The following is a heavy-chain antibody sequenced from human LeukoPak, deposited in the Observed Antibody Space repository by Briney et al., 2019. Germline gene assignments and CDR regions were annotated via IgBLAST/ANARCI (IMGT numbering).Heavy chain of an antibody. CDR1: GYTFSDYD. V-gene: IGHV1-8*01. D-gene: IGHD1-26*01. J-gene: IGHJ6*03. CDR3: ARALAWGGSSYSYYYMDV. Sequence: AASVKVSCKASGYTFSDYDINWVRQATGRGLEWMGWINPNSGNAGYAQKFQGRVTMTRNTSISTAYMELSSLRSEDTAVYYCARALAWGGSSYSYYYMDVWDKGTTVTVSS. CDR2: INPNSGNA.